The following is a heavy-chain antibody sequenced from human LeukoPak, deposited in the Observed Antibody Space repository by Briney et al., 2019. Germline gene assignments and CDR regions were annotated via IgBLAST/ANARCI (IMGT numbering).Heavy chain of an antibody. V-gene: IGHV3-30*01. CDR3: AREGQPYNWFGP. Sequence: PGRSLRLSCAASGFTFSSYAMHWVRQAPGKGLEWVAVISYDGSNKYYADSVKGRFTISRDDSKKTLYLQMNSLRAEDTAVYYCAREGQPYNWFGPWGQGTLVTVSS. J-gene: IGHJ5*02. D-gene: IGHD6-13*01. CDR2: ISYDGSNK. CDR1: GFTFSSYA.